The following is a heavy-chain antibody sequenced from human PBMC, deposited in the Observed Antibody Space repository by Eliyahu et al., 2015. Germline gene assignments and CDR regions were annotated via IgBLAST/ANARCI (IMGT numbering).Heavy chain of an antibody. CDR1: GYTFSGYY. Sequence: QVQLVQSGAEVKNPGASVKISCKASGYTFSGYYMHWARQAPGQGLEWMGWINPNSGGTHYAQNFQGRVTMTRDTSINTAYMELNRLRSDDTAVYYCARERSERSGGTCHRRTFDPWGQGTLVTVSS. CDR2: INPNSGGT. D-gene: IGHD2-15*01. CDR3: ARERSERSGGTCHRRTFDP. V-gene: IGHV1-2*02. J-gene: IGHJ5*02.